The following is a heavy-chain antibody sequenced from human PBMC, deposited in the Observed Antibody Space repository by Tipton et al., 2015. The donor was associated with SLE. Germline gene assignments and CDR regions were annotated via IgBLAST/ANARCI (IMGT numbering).Heavy chain of an antibody. V-gene: IGHV4-39*01. CDR2: IYYSGST. CDR3: ARRTTRSSGYFGAFDI. Sequence: TLSLTCTVSGGSISSSSYYWGWIRQPPGKGLEWIGSIYYSGSTYYNPSLKGRVTISVDTTKNQFSLKLSSVTAAETAVYYCARRTTRSSGYFGAFDIWGQGTMVTVSS. J-gene: IGHJ3*02. D-gene: IGHD3-22*01. CDR1: GGSISSSSYY.